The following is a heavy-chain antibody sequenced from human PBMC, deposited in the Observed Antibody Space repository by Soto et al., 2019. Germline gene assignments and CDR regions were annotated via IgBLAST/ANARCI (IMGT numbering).Heavy chain of an antibody. CDR1: GGTFSSYA. J-gene: IGHJ6*02. V-gene: IGHV1-69*13. CDR2: IIPILGTA. CDR3: ARDTVMVYARATTVYGMDG. Sequence: ASVKVSCKASGGTFSSYAISWVRQAPGQGLEWMGGIIPILGTANYAQKFQGRVTITADESTSTAYMELSSLRSEDTAVYYCARDTVMVYARATTVYGMDGWGQGTTVTVSS. D-gene: IGHD2-8*01.